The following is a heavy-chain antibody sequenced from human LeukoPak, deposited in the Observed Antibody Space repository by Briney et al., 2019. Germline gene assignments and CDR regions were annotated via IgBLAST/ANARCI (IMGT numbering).Heavy chain of an antibody. J-gene: IGHJ3*02. D-gene: IGHD1-26*01. V-gene: IGHV4-39*01. Sequence: SGPGLVKPSETLSLTCTVSGGSISNNNYYWGWIRQPPGKGLEWIGSIYYGGSTYYNPSLKSRVTISVDTSKNQFSLKLSSVTAADAAVYYCARTIVGATRAFDIWGQGTMVSVSS. CDR3: ARTIVGATRAFDI. CDR2: IYYGGST. CDR1: GGSISNNNYY.